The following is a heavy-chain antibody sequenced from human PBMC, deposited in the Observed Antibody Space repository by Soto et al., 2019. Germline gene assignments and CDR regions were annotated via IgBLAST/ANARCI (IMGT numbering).Heavy chain of an antibody. J-gene: IGHJ5*02. CDR3: ARGIATGQLDP. V-gene: IGHV1-3*01. D-gene: IGHD2-15*01. CDR1: GYTFTRYT. CDR2: INPDNGNT. Sequence: GASVKVPCKASGYTFTRYTMNWVRRAPGQRLEWMGWINPDNGNTKSSQKFQDRVIITRDTSASTAYMDLSSLRSEDTAVYYCARGIATGQLDPWGQGTLVTVS.